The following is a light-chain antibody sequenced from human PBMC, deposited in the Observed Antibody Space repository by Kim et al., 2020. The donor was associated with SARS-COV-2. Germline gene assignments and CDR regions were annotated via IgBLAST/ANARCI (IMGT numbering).Light chain of an antibody. V-gene: IGKV1-33*01. CDR1: QDISNY. Sequence: DIQMTQSPSSLSASVGDRVTISCQASQDISNYLNWYQQKPGKPPKLLIYDASNLEAGVPSRFSGSGSGTDFTFTISSLQPEDFATYYCTEYDNIIQLTFGAGTKMYIK. CDR3: TEYDNIIQLT. CDR2: DAS. J-gene: IGKJ3*01.